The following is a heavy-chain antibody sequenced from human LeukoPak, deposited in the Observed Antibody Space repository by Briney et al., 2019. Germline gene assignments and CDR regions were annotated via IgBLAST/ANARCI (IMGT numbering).Heavy chain of an antibody. Sequence: SETLSLTCTVSGGSISSYYWGWIRQPPGKGLEWVGSIYHTGTTYYNPSLKSRVTTSVDTSKNQFSLKLSSVTAADTAFYYCARYIVSYPHDAFDIWGQGTMVTVSS. J-gene: IGHJ3*02. D-gene: IGHD1-26*01. CDR2: IYHTGTT. V-gene: IGHV4-39*07. CDR1: GGSISSYY. CDR3: ARYIVSYPHDAFDI.